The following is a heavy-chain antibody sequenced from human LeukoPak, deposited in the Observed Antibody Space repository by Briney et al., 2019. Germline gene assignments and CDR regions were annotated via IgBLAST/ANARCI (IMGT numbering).Heavy chain of an antibody. J-gene: IGHJ4*02. CDR2: ISYDGSNK. CDR1: GFTFSSYA. CDR3: ARDQERITMVRGVSTRGIY. D-gene: IGHD3-10*01. Sequence: PGGSLRLSCAASGFTFSSYAMHWVRQAPGKGLEWVAVISYDGSNKYYADSVKGRFTISRDNSKNTLYLQMNSLRAEDTAVYYCARDQERITMVRGVSTRGIYWGQGTLVTVSS. V-gene: IGHV3-30-3*01.